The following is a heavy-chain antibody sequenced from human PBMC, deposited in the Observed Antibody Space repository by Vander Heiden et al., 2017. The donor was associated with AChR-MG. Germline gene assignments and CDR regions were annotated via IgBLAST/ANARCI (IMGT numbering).Heavy chain of an antibody. CDR3: ARDYCSGGSCYDTFDH. D-gene: IGHD2-15*01. CDR1: GLTFKTYG. V-gene: IGHV3-33*01. J-gene: IGHJ4*02. CDR2: IWYDGSYT. Sequence: QVQLVESGGGVVQPGRSLRLSCEASGLTFKTYGLPWVRQAPGKGLEWLAVIWYDGSYTFYADSVKGRFTISRDNSANTLYLQMNSLKVEDTAVYYCARDYCSGGSCYDTFDHWGQGTLVTVSS.